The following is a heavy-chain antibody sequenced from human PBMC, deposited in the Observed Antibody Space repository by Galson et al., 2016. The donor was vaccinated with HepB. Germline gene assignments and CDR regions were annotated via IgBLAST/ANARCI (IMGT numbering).Heavy chain of an antibody. J-gene: IGHJ5*02. CDR2: IKQDGSEK. CDR3: VREDVGGFDP. V-gene: IGHV3-7*01. D-gene: IGHD3-16*01. CDR1: GFTFSKYW. Sequence: SLRLSCAASGFTFSKYWMSWVRQAPGKRLEWVANIKQDGSEKDYVDPVKGRFTISRDNAKNSLYLQMNSLRAEDTAVYYCVREDVGGFDPWGQGTLVTVSS.